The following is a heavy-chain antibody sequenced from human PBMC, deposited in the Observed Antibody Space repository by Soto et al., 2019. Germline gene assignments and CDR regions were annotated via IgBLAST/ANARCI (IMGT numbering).Heavy chain of an antibody. CDR3: ARGSGSYTPVMDV. CDR2: IIPILGIA. CDR1: GCTFSSYT. V-gene: IGHV1-69*02. D-gene: IGHD3-10*01. J-gene: IGHJ6*02. Sequence: QVQLVQSGAEVKKPGSSVKVSCKASGCTFSSYTISWVRQAPGQGLEWMGRIIPILGIANYAQKFQGRVTITADKSTSTAYMELSSLRSEDTAVYYCARGSGSYTPVMDVWGQGTTVTVSS.